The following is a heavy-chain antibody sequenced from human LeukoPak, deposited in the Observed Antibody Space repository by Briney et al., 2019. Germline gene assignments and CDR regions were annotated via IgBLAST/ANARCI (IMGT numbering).Heavy chain of an antibody. CDR2: IIPIFGTA. J-gene: IGHJ4*02. CDR1: GGTFSSYA. CDR3: ARESRIPTTVTTGYFDY. D-gene: IGHD4-17*01. V-gene: IGHV1-69*05. Sequence: ASVKVSCKASGGTFSSYAISWVRQAPGQGLEWMGRIIPIFGTANYAQKFQGRVTITTDEPTSTAYMELSSLRSEDTAVYYCARESRIPTTVTTGYFDYWGQGTLVTVSS.